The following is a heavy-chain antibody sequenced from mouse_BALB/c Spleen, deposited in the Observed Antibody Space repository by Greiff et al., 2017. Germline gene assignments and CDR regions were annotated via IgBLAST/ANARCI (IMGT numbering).Heavy chain of an antibody. Sequence: EVKVEESGGGLVKPGGSLKLSCAASGFTFSSYAMSWVRQTPEKRLEWVASISSGGSTYYPDSVKGRFTISRDNARNILYLQMSSLRSEDTAMYYCARGGTTKFAYWGQGTLVTVSA. J-gene: IGHJ3*01. D-gene: IGHD1-1*01. CDR1: GFTFSSYA. CDR2: ISSGGST. CDR3: ARGGTTKFAY. V-gene: IGHV5-6-5*01.